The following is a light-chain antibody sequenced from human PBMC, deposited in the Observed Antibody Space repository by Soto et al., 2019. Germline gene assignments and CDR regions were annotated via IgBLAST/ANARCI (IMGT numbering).Light chain of an antibody. V-gene: IGLV2-14*01. J-gene: IGLJ2*01. CDR2: EVS. Sequence: QSVLTQPASVSGSPGQSITISCTGTSSDVGGYNYVSWYQQHPGKAPKLMIYEVSNRPSGVSNRFSGSKSGNTASLTISGLQAEYEADYYCSSYTSSSTLVFGGGTQLTVL. CDR3: SSYTSSSTLV. CDR1: SSDVGGYNY.